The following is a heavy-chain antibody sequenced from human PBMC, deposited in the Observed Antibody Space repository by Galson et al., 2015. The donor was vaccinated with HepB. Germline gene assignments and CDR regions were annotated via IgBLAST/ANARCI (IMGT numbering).Heavy chain of an antibody. Sequence: SVKVSCKASGYTFTSYGISWVRQAPGQGLEWMGWISAYNGNTNYAQKLQGRVTMTTDTSTSTAYMELRSLRSDDTAVYYCARDGRIVATIPASGGWFDPWGQGTLVTVSS. CDR1: GYTFTSYG. CDR2: ISAYNGNT. V-gene: IGHV1-18*01. D-gene: IGHD5-12*01. J-gene: IGHJ5*02. CDR3: ARDGRIVATIPASGGWFDP.